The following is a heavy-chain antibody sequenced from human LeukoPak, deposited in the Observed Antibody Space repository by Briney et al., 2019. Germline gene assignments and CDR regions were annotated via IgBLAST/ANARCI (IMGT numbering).Heavy chain of an antibody. CDR3: AKGSDSGWSAVAMDV. Sequence: GGSLRLSCATSGFIFHDYAMHWVRQAPGRGLEWISLISRDGNTAYYADSVKGRLTISRDNNQNSLFLQMNSLRIDDTALYYCAKGSDSGWSAVAMDVWGQGTTVTVSS. CDR2: ISRDGNTA. J-gene: IGHJ6*02. V-gene: IGHV3-43*02. D-gene: IGHD6-13*01. CDR1: GFIFHDYA.